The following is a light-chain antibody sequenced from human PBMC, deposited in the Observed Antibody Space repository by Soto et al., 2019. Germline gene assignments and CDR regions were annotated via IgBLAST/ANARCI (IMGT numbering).Light chain of an antibody. CDR1: SSDVGGYNY. CDR3: SSKAGGNFVV. CDR2: EVL. Sequence: QSALTQPPSASGSPGQSVTISCTGTSSDVGGYNYVSWYQQYPGKAPKLMIYEVLKRPSGVPDRFSGSRSGNTASLTVSGLQAAEEADYSCSSKAGGNFVVFGGGTKPTVL. J-gene: IGLJ2*01. V-gene: IGLV2-8*01.